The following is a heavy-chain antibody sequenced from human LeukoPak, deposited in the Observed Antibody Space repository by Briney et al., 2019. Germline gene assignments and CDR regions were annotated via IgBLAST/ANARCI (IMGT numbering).Heavy chain of an antibody. V-gene: IGHV4-59*01. CDR3: ARTVPLPYYYASSGYYYDY. CDR2: IYYSGST. D-gene: IGHD3-22*01. Sequence: SETLSLTCTVSGGSISSYYWSWIRQPPGKGLEWIGYIYYSGSTKYNPSLKSRVTISVDTSKNQFSLKLNSVTPADTAVYYCARTVPLPYYYASSGYYYDYWGQGTLVTVSS. J-gene: IGHJ4*02. CDR1: GGSISSYY.